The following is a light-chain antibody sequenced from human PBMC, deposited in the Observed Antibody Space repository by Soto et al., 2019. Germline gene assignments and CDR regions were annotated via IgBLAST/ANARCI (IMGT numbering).Light chain of an antibody. V-gene: IGKV3-15*01. Sequence: EIVMTQSSATLSVSPGERVTLSCGASLSIRGDLAWYQQKPGQAPRLVIYGASTRATGVPARFSGIGSATEVTLTISSLQSEDFAVYYCQQYDSWPHTFGLGTSLEIK. CDR3: QQYDSWPHT. CDR1: LSIRGD. J-gene: IGKJ2*01. CDR2: GAS.